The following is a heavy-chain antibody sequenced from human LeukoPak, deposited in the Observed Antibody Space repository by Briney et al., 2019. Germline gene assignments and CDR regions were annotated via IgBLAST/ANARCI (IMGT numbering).Heavy chain of an antibody. Sequence: ASVKVSCKASGGTFSSYAISWVRQAPGQGLEWMGIINPSGGSTSYAQKFQGRVTMTRDTSTSTVYMELSSLRSEDTAVYYCARMSVKKNTDFDYWGQGTLVTVSS. CDR2: INPSGGST. CDR3: ARMSVKKNTDFDY. D-gene: IGHD5/OR15-5a*01. J-gene: IGHJ4*02. V-gene: IGHV1-46*01. CDR1: GGTFSSYA.